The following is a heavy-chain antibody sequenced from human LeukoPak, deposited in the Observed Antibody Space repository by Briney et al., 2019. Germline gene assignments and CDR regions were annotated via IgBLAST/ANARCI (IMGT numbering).Heavy chain of an antibody. CDR1: GGSISSNY. V-gene: IGHV4-59*01. CDR3: ARGQDSSGWYISNFDY. CDR2: FYYSGST. J-gene: IGHJ4*02. Sequence: SETLSLTCTVSGGSISSNYWSWIRQPPGKGLEWIGFFYYSGSTNYNPSLKSRVTISLDTSKNQFSLQLTSVTAVDTAVYYCARGQDSSGWYISNFDYWGQGTLVTVSS. D-gene: IGHD6-19*01.